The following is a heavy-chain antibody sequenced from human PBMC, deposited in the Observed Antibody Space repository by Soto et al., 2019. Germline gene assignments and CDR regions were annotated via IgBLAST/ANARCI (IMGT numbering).Heavy chain of an antibody. CDR2: IKSDGSTT. CDR3: ARDGEKAFLGY. V-gene: IGHV3-74*01. J-gene: IGHJ4*02. Sequence: VQLVESGGGSVQPGGSLRLSCAGSGFTFSNYWMYWVSQASGKGLVWVSRIKSDGSTTKYADSVKGRFTISRDNAKNTMYLQMNSLRAEDTAVYYCARDGEKAFLGYWGQGTLVTVSS. D-gene: IGHD3-3*02. CDR1: GFTFSNYW.